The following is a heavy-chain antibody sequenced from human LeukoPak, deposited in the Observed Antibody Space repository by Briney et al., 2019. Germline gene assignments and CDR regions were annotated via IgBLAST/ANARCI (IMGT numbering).Heavy chain of an antibody. Sequence: PGGSLRLSCAASGFTFSNAWMSWVRQAPGKGLEWVGRIKSKTDGGTTDYAAPVKGRFTISRDDSKNTLYLQMNSLKTEDTAVYYCTTAPVVAATFYFDYWGQETLVTVSS. CDR1: GFTFSNAW. V-gene: IGHV3-15*01. J-gene: IGHJ4*02. CDR2: IKSKTDGGTT. CDR3: TTAPVVAATFYFDY. D-gene: IGHD2-15*01.